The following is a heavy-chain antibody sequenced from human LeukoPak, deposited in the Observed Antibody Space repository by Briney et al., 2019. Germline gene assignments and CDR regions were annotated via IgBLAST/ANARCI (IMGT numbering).Heavy chain of an antibody. V-gene: IGHV3-23*01. CDR1: GFTVSSNY. Sequence: PGGSLRLSCAASGFTVSSNYMGWVRQAPGKGLEWVSAISGSGGTTFYADSVKGRFTISRDNSENTLYLQMNSLRDEDTAIYYCAKESGVAVAGTPAYWGQGTLVTVSS. J-gene: IGHJ4*02. CDR2: ISGSGGTT. D-gene: IGHD6-19*01. CDR3: AKESGVAVAGTPAY.